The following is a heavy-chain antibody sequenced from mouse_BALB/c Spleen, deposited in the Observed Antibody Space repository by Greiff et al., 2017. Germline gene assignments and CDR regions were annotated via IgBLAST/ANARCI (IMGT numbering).Heavy chain of an antibody. CDR3: AREKNGNYKAMDY. Sequence: QVQLKESGPGLVAPSQSLSITCTVSGFSLTGYGVNWVRQPPGKGLEWLGMIWGDGSTDYNSALKSRLSISKDNSKSQVFLKMNSLQTDDTARYYCAREKNGNYKAMDYWGQGTSVTVSS. V-gene: IGHV2-6-7*01. CDR1: GFSLTGYG. CDR2: IWGDGST. J-gene: IGHJ4*01. D-gene: IGHD2-1*01.